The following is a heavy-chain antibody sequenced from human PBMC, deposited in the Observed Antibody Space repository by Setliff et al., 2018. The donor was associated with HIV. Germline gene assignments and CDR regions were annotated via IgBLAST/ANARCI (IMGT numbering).Heavy chain of an antibody. CDR1: GGSLSGYY. Sequence: KPSETLSLTCAVSGGSLSGYYWSWVRQAPGKGLEWIGEISYSGSTNYIPSLKSRVSISLDTSKNQFTLRLSSVTAADTAVYYCARYTGWTEYADRFDYWGQGILVTVSS. D-gene: IGHD2-8*02. CDR3: ARYTGWTEYADRFDY. V-gene: IGHV4-34*01. CDR2: ISYSGST. J-gene: IGHJ4*02.